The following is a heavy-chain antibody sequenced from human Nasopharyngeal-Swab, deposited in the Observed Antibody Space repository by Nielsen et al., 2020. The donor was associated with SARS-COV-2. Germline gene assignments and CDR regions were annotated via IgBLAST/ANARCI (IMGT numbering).Heavy chain of an antibody. V-gene: IGHV3-7*03. CDR3: ARDYDFWGYYYGMDV. Sequence: GESLKISCAASGFTFSSYWMSWVRQAPGKGLEWVANIKQDGSEKYYVDSVKGRFTISRDNAKNSLYLQMNSLRAEDTAVCYCARDYDFWGYYYGMDVWGQGTTVTVSS. J-gene: IGHJ6*02. D-gene: IGHD3-3*01. CDR1: GFTFSSYW. CDR2: IKQDGSEK.